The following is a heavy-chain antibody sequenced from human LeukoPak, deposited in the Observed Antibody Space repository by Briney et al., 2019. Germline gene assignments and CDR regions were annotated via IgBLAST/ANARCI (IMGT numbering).Heavy chain of an antibody. CDR2: IYTSGST. J-gene: IGHJ4*02. V-gene: IGHV4-4*07. CDR1: GGSISSYY. CDR3: ARVSVTTGIYYFDY. D-gene: IGHD4-17*01. Sequence: KPSETLSLTCTVSGGSISSYYWNWIRQTAGKGLEWIGRIYTSGSTNYNPSLKSRVTMSVDTSKNQFSLKLSSVTAADTAVYYCARVSVTTGIYYFDYWGQGTLVTVSS.